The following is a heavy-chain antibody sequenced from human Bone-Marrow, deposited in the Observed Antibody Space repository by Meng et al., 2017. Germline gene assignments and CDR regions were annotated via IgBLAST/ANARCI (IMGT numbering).Heavy chain of an antibody. J-gene: IGHJ4*02. V-gene: IGHV1-69*06. CDR1: GGTFSSYA. CDR3: ARVHGGYRRGYIDY. Sequence: SVKVSCKASGGTFSSYAISWVRQAPGQGLEWMGGIIPIFGTANYAQRFQGRVTITADNSTSTAYMELSSLRSEDTAVYYCARVHGGYRRGYIDYWGQGTLVTVSS. D-gene: IGHD5-12*01. CDR2: IIPIFGTA.